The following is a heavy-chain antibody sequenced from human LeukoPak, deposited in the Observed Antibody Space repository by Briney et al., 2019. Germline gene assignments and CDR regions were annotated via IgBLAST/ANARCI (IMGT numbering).Heavy chain of an antibody. CDR3: ARRSGSYLGGTDY. CDR2: ISSSSSYI. CDR1: GFTFSSYS. D-gene: IGHD3-10*01. V-gene: IGHV3-21*01. J-gene: IGHJ4*02. Sequence: PGGSLRLSCATSGFTFSSYSMNWVRQAPGKGLEWVSSISSSSSYIYYADSVKGRFTISRDNAKNSLYLQMNSLRAEDTAVYYCARRSGSYLGGTDYWGQGTLVTVSS.